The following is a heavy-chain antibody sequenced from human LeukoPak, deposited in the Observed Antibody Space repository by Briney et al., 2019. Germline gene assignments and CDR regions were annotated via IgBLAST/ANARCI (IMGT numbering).Heavy chain of an antibody. CDR1: GGTFSSYA. CDR2: ISAYNGNT. J-gene: IGHJ4*02. Sequence: ASVKVSCKASGGTFSSYAISWVRQAPGQGLEWMGWISAYNGNTNYAQKLQGRVTMTTETSTSTAYMELRSLRSDDMAVYYCARCPTQDCSGGSYVYWGQGTLVTVSS. V-gene: IGHV1-18*03. D-gene: IGHD2-15*01. CDR3: ARCPTQDCSGGSYVY.